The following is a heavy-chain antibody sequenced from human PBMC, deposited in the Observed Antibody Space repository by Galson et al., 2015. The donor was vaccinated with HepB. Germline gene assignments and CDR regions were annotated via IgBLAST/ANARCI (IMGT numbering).Heavy chain of an antibody. CDR3: AVENNYDYGMDV. CDR2: IIPIVGLA. CDR1: GDTFSSTG. Sequence: SVKVSCKASGDTFSSTGISWVRQAPGQGLEWMGRIIPIVGLAKYGQNFQVRVTITADTSTNTGYMELSSLRPDDTAVYYCAVENNYDYGMDVWGQGTMVIVSS. J-gene: IGHJ6*02. V-gene: IGHV1-69*04. D-gene: IGHD1/OR15-1a*01.